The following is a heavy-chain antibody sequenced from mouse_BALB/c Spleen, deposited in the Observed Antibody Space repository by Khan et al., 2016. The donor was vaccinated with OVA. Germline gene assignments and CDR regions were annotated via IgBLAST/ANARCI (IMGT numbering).Heavy chain of an antibody. V-gene: IGHV1-26*01. D-gene: IGHD2-14*01. CDR1: GYSFTVSY. J-gene: IGHJ3*01. CDR2: VNPNNGNT. Sequence: VQLQQSGPDLVKPGASVKISCKASGYSFTVSYMSWVKQSHGKSPEWIGRVNPNNGNTNYNQKFKDKAILTVDKSSNTAYMELRSLTSEDSAVYYCERGYDFFAYWGQGTLVTVSA. CDR3: ERGYDFFAY.